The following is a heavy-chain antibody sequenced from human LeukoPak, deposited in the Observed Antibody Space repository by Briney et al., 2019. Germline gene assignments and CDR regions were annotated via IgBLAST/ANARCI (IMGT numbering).Heavy chain of an antibody. CDR3: ARVPHDFWSGYDANNWFGP. CDR1: GYTFTSYG. D-gene: IGHD3-3*01. J-gene: IGHJ5*02. Sequence: ASVKVSCKASGYTFTSYGISWVRQAPGQGLEWMGWISAYNGNTNYAQKLQGRVTMTTDTSTSTAYMELRSLRSDDTAVYYCARVPHDFWSGYDANNWFGPWGQGTLVTVSS. CDR2: ISAYNGNT. V-gene: IGHV1-18*01.